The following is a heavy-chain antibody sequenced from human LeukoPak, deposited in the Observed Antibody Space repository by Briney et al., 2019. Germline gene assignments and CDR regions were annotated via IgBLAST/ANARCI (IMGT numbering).Heavy chain of an antibody. D-gene: IGHD3-3*01. CDR2: IIPIFGTA. J-gene: IGHJ6*03. Sequence: SVKVSCKASGGTFSSYAISWVRQAPRQGLEWMGGIIPIFGTANYAQKFQGRVTITADESTSTAYMELSSLRSEDTAVYYCARGAYDFWSGYRPHYYYYYYMDVWGKGTTVTVSS. CDR1: GGTFSSYA. CDR3: ARGAYDFWSGYRPHYYYYYYMDV. V-gene: IGHV1-69*01.